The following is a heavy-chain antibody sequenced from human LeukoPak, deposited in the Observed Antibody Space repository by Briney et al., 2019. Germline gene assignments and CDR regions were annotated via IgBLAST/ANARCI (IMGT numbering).Heavy chain of an antibody. CDR1: GFTVSSNY. CDR2: IWHDGSDK. D-gene: IGHD3-22*01. J-gene: IGHJ1*01. CDR3: AKEEGYYYDSGGYYVEYFQH. V-gene: IGHV3-33*06. Sequence: GGSLRLSCAASGFTVSSNYMSWVRQAPGKGLEWVAIIWHDGSDKYYADSVKGRFTISRDNSKNTLYLQMNSLRAEDTAVYYCAKEEGYYYDSGGYYVEYFQHWGQGTLVTVSS.